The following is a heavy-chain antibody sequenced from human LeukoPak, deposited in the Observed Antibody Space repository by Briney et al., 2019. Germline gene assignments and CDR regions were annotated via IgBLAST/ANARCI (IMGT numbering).Heavy chain of an antibody. D-gene: IGHD3-16*01. CDR3: ARTPGGYDPAWGSPVRYFDY. J-gene: IGHJ4*02. CDR2: IHSGDNT. V-gene: IGHV3-66*02. CDR1: GFTVSSNY. Sequence: GGSLRLSCAASGFTVSSNYVSWVRQAPGKGLEWVSVIHSGDNTYYADSVKGRFTISREKSKNTLYLEMKSLRTEDTAVYYCARTPGGYDPAWGSPVRYFDYWAREPWSPSPQ.